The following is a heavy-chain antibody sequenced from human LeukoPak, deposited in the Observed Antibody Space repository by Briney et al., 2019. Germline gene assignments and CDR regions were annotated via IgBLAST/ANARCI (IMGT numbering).Heavy chain of an antibody. CDR3: ASSPFTFGGVIVWTFDY. CDR1: GGSICSYY. CDR2: IYTSGST. D-gene: IGHD3-16*02. J-gene: IGHJ4*02. Sequence: SETLSLTCTVSGGSICSYYWSWIRQPAGKGLEWIGRIYTSGSTNYNPSLKSRVTMSVDTSKDQFSLKLSSVTAADTAVYYCASSPFTFGGVIVWTFDYWGQGTLATVSS. V-gene: IGHV4-4*07.